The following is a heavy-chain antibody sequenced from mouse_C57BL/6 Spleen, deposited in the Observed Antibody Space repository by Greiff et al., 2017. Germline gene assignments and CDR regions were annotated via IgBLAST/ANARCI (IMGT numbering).Heavy chain of an antibody. Sequence: EVMLVESGGGLVKPGGSLKLSCAASGFTFSDYGMHWVRQAPEKGLEWVAYISRGSSTNYYADTVKGRFTISRDNAKNTLFLQMTSLRSEDTAMYYCARNCPAHCYAMDYWGQGTSVTVSA. D-gene: IGHD4-1*01. V-gene: IGHV5-17*01. CDR2: ISRGSSTN. J-gene: IGHJ4*01. CDR3: ARNCPAHCYAMDY. CDR1: GFTFSDYG.